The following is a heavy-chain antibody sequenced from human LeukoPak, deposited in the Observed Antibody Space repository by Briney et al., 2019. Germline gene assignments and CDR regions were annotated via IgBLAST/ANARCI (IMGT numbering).Heavy chain of an antibody. J-gene: IGHJ6*03. CDR1: GFTFSGSA. Sequence: GGSLRLSYAASGFTFSGSAMHWVRQASGKGLEWVGRIRSKANSYATAYAASVKGRFTISRDDSKNTAYLQMNSLKTEDTAVYYCTRHRPYGSGSYFDYYYYYMDVWGKGTTVTVSS. CDR3: TRHRPYGSGSYFDYYYYYMDV. CDR2: IRSKANSYAT. D-gene: IGHD3-10*01. V-gene: IGHV3-73*01.